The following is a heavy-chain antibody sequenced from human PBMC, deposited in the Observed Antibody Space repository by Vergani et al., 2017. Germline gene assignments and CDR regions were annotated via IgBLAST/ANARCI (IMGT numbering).Heavy chain of an antibody. CDR2: ISYDGSNK. V-gene: IGHV3-30-3*01. CDR1: GFTFSSYA. CDR3: AREDIVVVPAAKSGVVDWFDP. Sequence: QVQLVESGGGVVQPGRSLRLSCAASGFTFSSYAMHWVRQAPGKGLEWVAVISYDGSNKYYADSVKGRFTISRDNSKNTLYLQMNSLRAEDTAVYYCAREDIVVVPAAKSGVVDWFDPWGQGTLVTVSS. J-gene: IGHJ5*02. D-gene: IGHD2-2*01.